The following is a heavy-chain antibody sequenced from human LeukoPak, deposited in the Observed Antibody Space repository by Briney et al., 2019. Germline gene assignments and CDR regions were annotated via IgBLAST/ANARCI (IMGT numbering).Heavy chain of an antibody. CDR3: ATHVETYYYYGMDV. V-gene: IGHV4-59*08. J-gene: IGHJ6*02. Sequence: PSETLSLTCTVWGGSMSSYYWSWIRQPPGKGLEWIGYIYSSGSTNYNPSLKSRVTISVDASKNQFSLKLITVLTADTAVYYCATHVETYYYYGMDVWGQGTTVTVSS. CDR2: IYSSGST. CDR1: GGSMSSYY. D-gene: IGHD5-24*01.